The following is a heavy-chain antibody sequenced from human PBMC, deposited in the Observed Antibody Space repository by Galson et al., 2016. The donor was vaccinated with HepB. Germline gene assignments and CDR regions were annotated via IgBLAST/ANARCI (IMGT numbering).Heavy chain of an antibody. CDR2: ISAYNGNT. Sequence: SVKVSCKASGYSFTSYCITWVRQAPGRGLEWMGWISAYNGNTNFAQKFQGRVSMTTDTSTSTAFMELRSLRSYDTAVYYCARRPYSGHEYYYYGLGVWGQWTTVTVS. CDR3: ARRPYSGHEYYYYGLGV. CDR1: GYSFTSYC. J-gene: IGHJ6*02. V-gene: IGHV1-18*01. D-gene: IGHD5-12*01.